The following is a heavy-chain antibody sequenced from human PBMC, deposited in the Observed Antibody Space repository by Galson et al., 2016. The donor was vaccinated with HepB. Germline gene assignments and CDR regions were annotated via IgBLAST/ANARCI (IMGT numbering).Heavy chain of an antibody. V-gene: IGHV3-7*03. Sequence: SLRLSCAASGFTFSNYYMSWIRQAPGKGLEWVANIKQDGSEKYYMDSVKGRLTISRDNAKNSLYLQMNSLRAEDTALYYCARYGDYVGVYSWGQGTLVTVSS. CDR3: ARYGDYVGVYS. D-gene: IGHD4-17*01. J-gene: IGHJ4*02. CDR1: GFTFSNYY. CDR2: IKQDGSEK.